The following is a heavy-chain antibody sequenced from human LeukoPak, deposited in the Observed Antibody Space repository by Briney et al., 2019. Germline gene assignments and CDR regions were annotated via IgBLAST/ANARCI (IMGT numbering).Heavy chain of an antibody. J-gene: IGHJ2*01. Sequence: PSETLSLTCTVSGGSISSYYWSWIRQPAGKGLEWIGRIYTSGSTNYNPSLKSRVTMSVDTSKNQFSLKLSSVAAADTAVYYCARDWIPYGGIPRYFDLWGRGTLVTVSS. CDR1: GGSISSYY. CDR3: ARDWIPYGGIPRYFDL. V-gene: IGHV4-4*07. D-gene: IGHD4-23*01. CDR2: IYTSGST.